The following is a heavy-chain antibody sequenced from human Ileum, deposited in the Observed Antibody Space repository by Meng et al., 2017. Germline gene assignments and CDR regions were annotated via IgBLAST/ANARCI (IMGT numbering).Heavy chain of an antibody. V-gene: IGHV4-34*01. D-gene: IGHD5-18*01. J-gene: IGHJ5*02. CDR3: ARTSVYSYGTWFDP. CDR2: VSHRGST. Sequence: SETLSLTRALYGGSFSGYSWSWIRQPPGKGLEWIGEVSHRGSTIYNPSLKSRVTLSLDMSRNHFSLRLSSVTATDTAVYYCARTSVYSYGTWFDPWGQGTLVTVSS. CDR1: GGSFSGYS.